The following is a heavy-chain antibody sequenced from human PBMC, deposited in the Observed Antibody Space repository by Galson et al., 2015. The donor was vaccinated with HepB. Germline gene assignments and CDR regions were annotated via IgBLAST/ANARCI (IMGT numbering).Heavy chain of an antibody. J-gene: IGHJ6*02. Sequence: SPRLSCAASGFTVSSYYMSWVRQAPGRGLEWVSLIYSGGNTYYADSVKGRFTISRDNSKNTLYLQMNSLRAEDTAVYYCARDSGWISDVWGQGTTVTVSS. D-gene: IGHD5-12*01. CDR3: ARDSGWISDV. CDR2: IYSGGNT. CDR1: GFTVSSYY. V-gene: IGHV3-66*02.